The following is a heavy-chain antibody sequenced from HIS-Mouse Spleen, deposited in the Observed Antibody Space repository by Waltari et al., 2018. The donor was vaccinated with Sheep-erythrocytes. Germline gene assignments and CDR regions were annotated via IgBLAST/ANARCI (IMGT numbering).Heavy chain of an antibody. CDR1: GASISSGGYY. J-gene: IGHJ4*02. CDR3: ARDRLGIFGY. CDR2: IYYSGST. Sequence: QVQLQESGPGLVKPSQPLSLTCTVSGASISSGGYYWSCIRQHPGNGLGWIGYIYYSGSTYYNPSLKSRVTISVDTSKNQFSLKLSSVTAADTAVYYCARDRLGIFGYWGQGTLVTVSS. V-gene: IGHV4-31*03. D-gene: IGHD7-27*01.